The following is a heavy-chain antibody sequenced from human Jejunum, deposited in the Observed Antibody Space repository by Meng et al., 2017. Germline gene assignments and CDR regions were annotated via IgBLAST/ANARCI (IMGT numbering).Heavy chain of an antibody. CDR1: GGSFSGYY. V-gene: IGHV4-34*01. J-gene: IGHJ4*02. Sequence: QVQFQQWGAGLLKPSETLSLTCAGYGGSFSGYYCGWIRQAPGKGLEWIGDIDHSGSTNYNPSLKNRVTISVDTSRNQISLNLNSVTAADTAVYYCARGGDPRAYYFDYWGQGNLVTVSS. D-gene: IGHD3-10*01. CDR3: ARGGDPRAYYFDY. CDR2: IDHSGST.